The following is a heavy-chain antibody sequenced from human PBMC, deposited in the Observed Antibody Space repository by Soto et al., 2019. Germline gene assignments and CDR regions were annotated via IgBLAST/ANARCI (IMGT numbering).Heavy chain of an antibody. CDR1: GFTFSSYA. V-gene: IGHV3-30-3*01. CDR3: AREASTTVVTEGLDY. CDR2: ISYDGTHK. D-gene: IGHD4-17*01. J-gene: IGHJ4*02. Sequence: SLRLSCAASGFTFSSYAMHWVRQAPGKWLGWGAVISYDGTHKYYADPVKGRFTISRDNYKNTLYLQMNSLRAEDTAVYYCAREASTTVVTEGLDYWGQG.